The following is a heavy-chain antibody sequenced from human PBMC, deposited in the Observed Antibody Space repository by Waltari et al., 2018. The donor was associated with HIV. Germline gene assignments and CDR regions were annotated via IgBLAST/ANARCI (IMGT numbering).Heavy chain of an antibody. CDR3: ARIYDSSGALDY. J-gene: IGHJ4*02. V-gene: IGHV1-69*04. CDR1: GGVFGGFA. D-gene: IGHD3-22*01. CDR2: IIPVLGSA. Sequence: QAQLVQSGDEVKQPGSMIKVSGRAPGGVFGGFAMSWVRQAPGLGPEWMGKIIPVLGSAEYAQKFQGRVTITADRSTTTMYMELSSLTSDDTAVYYCARIYDSSGALDYWGQGTLVTVSS.